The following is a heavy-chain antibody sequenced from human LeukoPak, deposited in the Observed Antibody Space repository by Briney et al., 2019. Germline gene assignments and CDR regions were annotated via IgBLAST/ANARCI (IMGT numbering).Heavy chain of an antibody. D-gene: IGHD3-22*01. CDR2: INPNSGGT. V-gene: IGHV1/OR15-1*04. CDR1: GYIFTDYY. Sequence: ASVKVSCKASGYIFTDYYMHWVRQAPGQELGWMGRINPNSGGTNYAQKFQGRVTMTRDTSTSTVYMELSSLRSEDTAVYYCTIAKDSSDAFDIWGQGTMVTVSS. J-gene: IGHJ3*02. CDR3: TIAKDSSDAFDI.